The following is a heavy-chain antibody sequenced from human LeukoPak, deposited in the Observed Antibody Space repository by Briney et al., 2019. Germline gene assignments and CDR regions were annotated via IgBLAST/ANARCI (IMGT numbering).Heavy chain of an antibody. J-gene: IGHJ4*02. D-gene: IGHD3-9*01. V-gene: IGHV3-23*01. CDR2: ISGSGGST. CDR1: GFRFSRYA. Sequence: GASLRLSCAASGFRFSRYAMSWVRQAPAKGLEWVSAISGSGGSTYYADSVKGRFTISRDNSKNTLYLQMNSLRAEDTAVYYCARRDILTEVFDYWGQGTLVTVSS. CDR3: ARRDILTEVFDY.